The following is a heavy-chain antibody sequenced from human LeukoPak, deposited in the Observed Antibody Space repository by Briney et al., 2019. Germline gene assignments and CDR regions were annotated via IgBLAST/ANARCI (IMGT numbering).Heavy chain of an antibody. D-gene: IGHD3-10*01. V-gene: IGHV4-61*01. CDR3: YMDV. CDR1: GGSISSGSYY. CDR2: IYYSGNT. J-gene: IGHJ6*03. Sequence: SQTLSLTCTVSGGSISSGSYYWTWIRQPPGKGLEWIGYIYYSGNTHYNPSLKSRVTISVDTSKNQFSLNLYYCASGGPRLYYYYMDVWGKGTTVTISS.